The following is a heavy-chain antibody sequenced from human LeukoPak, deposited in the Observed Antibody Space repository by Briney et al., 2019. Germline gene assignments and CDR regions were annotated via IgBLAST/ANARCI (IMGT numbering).Heavy chain of an antibody. Sequence: SETLSLTCAVYGGSFSGYYWSWIRQPPGKGLEWIGEINHSGSTNYNPSLKSRVTISVDTSKNQFSLKLSSVTAADTAVYYCASGSYSFFDIWGQGTMVTVSS. J-gene: IGHJ3*02. CDR1: GGSFSGYY. D-gene: IGHD1-26*01. CDR3: ASGSYSFFDI. CDR2: INHSGST. V-gene: IGHV4-34*01.